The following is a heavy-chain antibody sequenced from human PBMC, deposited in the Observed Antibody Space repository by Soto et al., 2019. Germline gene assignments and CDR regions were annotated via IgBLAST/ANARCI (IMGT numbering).Heavy chain of an antibody. Sequence: ASVKVSCKVSGYTLTELSMHWVRQAPGKGLEWMGGFDPEDGETIYAQKFQGRVTMTEDTSTDTAYMELSSLRSEDTAVYYCATEYNMVRGVIFDYWGRGTLVTVSS. CDR1: GYTLTELS. D-gene: IGHD3-10*01. J-gene: IGHJ4*02. V-gene: IGHV1-24*01. CDR2: FDPEDGET. CDR3: ATEYNMVRGVIFDY.